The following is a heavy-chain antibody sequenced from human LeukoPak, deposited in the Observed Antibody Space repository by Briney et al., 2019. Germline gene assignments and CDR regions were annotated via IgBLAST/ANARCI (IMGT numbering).Heavy chain of an antibody. V-gene: IGHV3-7*01. J-gene: IGHJ6*02. Sequence: GGSLRLSCAASGFTFSSYSMNWVHQAPGKGLEWVANIKQDGSEKYYVDSVKGRFTISRDNAKNSLYLQMNSLRAEDTAVYYCARAGSGSYYHYYGMDVWGQGTTVTVSS. CDR1: GFTFSSYS. CDR2: IKQDGSEK. CDR3: ARAGSGSYYHYYGMDV. D-gene: IGHD1-26*01.